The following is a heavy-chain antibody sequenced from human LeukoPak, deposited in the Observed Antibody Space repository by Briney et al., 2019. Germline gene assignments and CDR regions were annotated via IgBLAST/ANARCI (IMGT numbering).Heavy chain of an antibody. D-gene: IGHD3-22*01. Sequence: GGSLRLSCAASGFTFSTYAMSWVRQAPGKGLEWVSGISGSGGSTYYADSVKGRFTISRDNSKNTLYLQMNGLRAEDTAVYYCAKEDSSGYYVRAFDIWGQGTMVTVSS. CDR2: ISGSGGST. CDR1: GFTFSTYA. CDR3: AKEDSSGYYVRAFDI. J-gene: IGHJ3*02. V-gene: IGHV3-23*01.